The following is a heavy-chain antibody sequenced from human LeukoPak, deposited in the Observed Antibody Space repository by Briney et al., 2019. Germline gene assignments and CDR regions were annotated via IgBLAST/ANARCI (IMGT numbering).Heavy chain of an antibody. J-gene: IGHJ3*02. CDR2: ISSSSSYI. V-gene: IGHV3-21*01. CDR1: GFTFSSYS. D-gene: IGHD2-15*01. Sequence: PGGSLRLSCAASGFTFSSYSMNWVRQAPGKGLEWVSSISSSSSYIYYADSVKGRFTISRDNAKNSLYLQMNSLRAEDTAVYYCARVVVVVAATRVSAFDIWGQGTMVTVSS. CDR3: ARVVVVVAATRVSAFDI.